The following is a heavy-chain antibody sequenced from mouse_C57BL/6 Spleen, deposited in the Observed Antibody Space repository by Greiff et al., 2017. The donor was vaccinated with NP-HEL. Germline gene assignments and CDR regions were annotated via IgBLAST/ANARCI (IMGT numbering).Heavy chain of an antibody. CDR2: IDPSDSYT. CDR3: ARGSFAY. Sequence: VQLQQPGAELVMPGASVKLSCKASGYTFTSYWMHWVKQRPGPGLEWIGEIDPSDSYTNYNQKFKGQSTLTVDKSSSTAYMQLSSLTSEDSAVYYCARGSFAYWGQGTLVTVSA. J-gene: IGHJ3*01. V-gene: IGHV1-69*01. CDR1: GYTFTSYW.